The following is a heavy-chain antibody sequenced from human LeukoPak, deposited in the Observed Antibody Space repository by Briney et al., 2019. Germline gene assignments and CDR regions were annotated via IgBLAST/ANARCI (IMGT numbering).Heavy chain of an antibody. CDR1: Y. Sequence: YWXWXXXXXGKGLXWXGYIYYSGSNNYNPSLKSRVTISVDTSKNQFSLKLSSVTAADTAVYYCARESRDYYYYYMDVWGKGTTVTVSS. CDR2: IYYSGSN. D-gene: IGHD5-24*01. J-gene: IGHJ6*03. CDR3: ARESRDYYYYYMDV. V-gene: IGHV4-59*01.